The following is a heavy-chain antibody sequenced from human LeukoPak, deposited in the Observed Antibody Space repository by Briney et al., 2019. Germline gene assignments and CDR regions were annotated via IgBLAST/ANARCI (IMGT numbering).Heavy chain of an antibody. Sequence: GGSLRLSCAASGFTLNTYSMNWVRQAPGKGLEWVSSISSTGSDMYYVDSVKGRFTISRDNAKNSLYLQMSNLRAEDTAVYFCARGGGLDVWGQGATVTVSS. CDR1: GFTLNTYS. V-gene: IGHV3-21*04. J-gene: IGHJ6*02. CDR2: ISSTGSDM. CDR3: ARGGGLDV. D-gene: IGHD3-16*01.